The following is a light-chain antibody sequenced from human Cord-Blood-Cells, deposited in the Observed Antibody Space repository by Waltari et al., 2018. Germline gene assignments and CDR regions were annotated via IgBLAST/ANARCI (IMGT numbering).Light chain of an antibody. CDR3: QQYYSTPWT. CDR1: QSVLYSSNNKNY. CDR2: WAS. V-gene: IGKV4-1*01. J-gene: IGKJ1*01. Sequence: DIVMTQSPDSLAVSLGERAPITCKSSQSVLYSSNNKNYLAWYQQKPGQPPKLLIYWASTRESGVPDRFSGSGSGTDFTLTISSLQAEDVAVYYCQQYYSTPWTLGQGTKVEIK.